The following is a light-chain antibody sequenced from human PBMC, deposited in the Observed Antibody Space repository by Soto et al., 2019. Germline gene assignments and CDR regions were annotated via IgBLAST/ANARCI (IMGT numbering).Light chain of an antibody. V-gene: IGLV2-14*03. J-gene: IGLJ1*01. CDR2: EVS. Sequence: QSALTQPASVSGSPGQSITISCTGTSSDVGAYDYVSWYQKHPDKAPKLMIYEVSNRPSGVSNRFSVSKSVNTATLTIAGLQAEDEADYYCSSYTSSSTRGFGTGTKLTVL. CDR3: SSYTSSSTRG. CDR1: SSDVGAYDY.